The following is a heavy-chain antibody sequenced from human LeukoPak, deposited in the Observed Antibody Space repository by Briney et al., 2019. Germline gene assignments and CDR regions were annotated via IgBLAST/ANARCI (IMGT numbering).Heavy chain of an antibody. CDR3: ASFACSSGTCYDYFDY. CDR1: GFTFSTFW. D-gene: IGHD2-15*01. CDR2: ITSDGSVT. Sequence: PGGSLRLSCAASGFTFSTFWMHWVRQAPGKGLGWVPRITSDGSVTSYADSVKGRFTISRDNAKSTVYLQMNSLRAEDTAVYYCASFACSSGTCYDYFDYWGQGNLVTVSS. V-gene: IGHV3-74*01. J-gene: IGHJ4*02.